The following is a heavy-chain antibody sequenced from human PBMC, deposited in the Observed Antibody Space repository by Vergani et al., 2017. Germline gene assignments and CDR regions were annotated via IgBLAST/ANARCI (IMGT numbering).Heavy chain of an antibody. Sequence: EVQLVESGGGLVQPGRSLRLSCAASGFTFDDYAMHWVRQAPGKGLEWVSGISWNSGTIGYADSVKGRFTISRDNAKNSLYLQMNSLGAEDTALYYCAKAYASWGSNYMDVWGKGTTVTVSS. J-gene: IGHJ6*03. CDR2: ISWNSGTI. CDR3: AKAYASWGSNYMDV. D-gene: IGHD7-27*01. V-gene: IGHV3-9*01. CDR1: GFTFDDYA.